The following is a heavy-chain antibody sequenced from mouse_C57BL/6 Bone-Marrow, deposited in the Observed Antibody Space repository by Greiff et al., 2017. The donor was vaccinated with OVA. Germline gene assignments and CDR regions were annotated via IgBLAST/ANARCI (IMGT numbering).Heavy chain of an antibody. Sequence: VQLQQSGPGLVQPSQSLSITCTVSGFSLTSYGVHWVRQPPGKGLEWLGVIWSGGSTDYNAAFISRLSISKDNSKSQVFFKMNSLQADDTAIYYCAKTGFITTVVATLDWYFYVWGTGTTVTVSS. CDR3: AKTGFITTVVATLDWYFYV. CDR1: GFSLTSYG. J-gene: IGHJ1*03. V-gene: IGHV2-4*01. CDR2: IWSGGST. D-gene: IGHD1-1*01.